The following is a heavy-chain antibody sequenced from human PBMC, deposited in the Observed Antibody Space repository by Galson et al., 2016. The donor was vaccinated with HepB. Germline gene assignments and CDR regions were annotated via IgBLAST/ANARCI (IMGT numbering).Heavy chain of an antibody. V-gene: IGHV1-18*01. CDR3: ARGEVYATGWYPY. J-gene: IGHJ4*02. D-gene: IGHD6-19*01. Sequence: SVRVSCKASGYSFTYYGIRWVRQAPGQGLEWVGWISAQSGGTYYAQTVQGRVSLTTETATSTAYMELTSLGPDDTGVYYCARGEVYATGWYPYWGQGTLVVVSS. CDR2: ISAQSGGT. CDR1: GYSFTYYG.